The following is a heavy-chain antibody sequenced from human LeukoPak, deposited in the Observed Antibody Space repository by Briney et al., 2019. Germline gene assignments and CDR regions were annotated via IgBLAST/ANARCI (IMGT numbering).Heavy chain of an antibody. CDR1: GGTFSSYA. Sequence: ASVKVSCKAPGGTFSSYAISWVRQAPGQGLEWMGGIIPIFGTANYAQRFQGRVTITTDESTSTAYMELSSLRSEDTAVYYCARGRDGYRISSPLDYWGQGTLVTVSS. V-gene: IGHV1-69*05. CDR2: IIPIFGTA. J-gene: IGHJ4*02. CDR3: ARGRDGYRISSPLDY. D-gene: IGHD5-24*01.